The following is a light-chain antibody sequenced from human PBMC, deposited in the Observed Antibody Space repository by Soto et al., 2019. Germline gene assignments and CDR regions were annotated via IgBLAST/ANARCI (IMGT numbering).Light chain of an antibody. CDR1: QSIDSNY. CDR2: GAS. Sequence: EIVVTQSPGTLSLSPGERATLSCRASQSIDSNYLSWYQQKPGQAPRLIISGASSRATGIPDRFSGSGSGTDFTLTISRLEPEDFAVYYCQQYGSSVTFGQGTRLEIK. J-gene: IGKJ5*01. CDR3: QQYGSSVT. V-gene: IGKV3-20*01.